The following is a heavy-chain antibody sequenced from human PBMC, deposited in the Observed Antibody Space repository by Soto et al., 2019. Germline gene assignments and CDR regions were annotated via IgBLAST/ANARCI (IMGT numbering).Heavy chain of an antibody. CDR3: ARVFNGAIFGLVHYYYYRMDV. D-gene: IGHD3-3*01. Sequence: GGSLRLSCAASGFTFSDYYMSWIRQAPGKGLEWVSYISSSGSTIYYADSVKGRFTISRDNAKNSLYLQMNSLRAEDKAVYYCARVFNGAIFGLVHYYYYRMDVWGQGATVTVSS. V-gene: IGHV3-11*01. CDR1: GFTFSDYY. J-gene: IGHJ6*02. CDR2: ISSSGSTI.